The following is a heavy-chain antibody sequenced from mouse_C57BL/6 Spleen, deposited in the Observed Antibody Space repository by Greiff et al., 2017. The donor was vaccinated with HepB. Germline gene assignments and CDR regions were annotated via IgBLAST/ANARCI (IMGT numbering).Heavy chain of an antibody. CDR1: GYTFTSYW. CDR2: IDPSDSET. V-gene: IGHV1-52*01. J-gene: IGHJ2*01. Sequence: VQLQQPGAELVRPGSSVKLSCKASGYTFTSYWMHWVKQRPIQGLEWIGNIDPSDSETHYNQKFKDKATLTVDKSSSTAYMQLSSLTSEDSAVYYCARLSTTVVAKDYWGQGTTLTVSS. CDR3: ARLSTTVVAKDY. D-gene: IGHD1-1*01.